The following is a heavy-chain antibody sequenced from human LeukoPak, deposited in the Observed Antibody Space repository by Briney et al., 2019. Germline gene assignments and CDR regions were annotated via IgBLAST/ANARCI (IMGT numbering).Heavy chain of an antibody. V-gene: IGHV4-59*01. CDR1: GASISNYY. CDR3: ARDFKNYYDSSGYYHAFDI. J-gene: IGHJ3*02. D-gene: IGHD3-22*01. CDR2: IFHIGST. Sequence: SGTLSLTCTVSGASISNYYWSWIRQPPGMGLEWIGYIFHIGSTNYNPSLKSRVTISLDTSKNQFSLKLSSVTAADTAVYYCARDFKNYYDSSGYYHAFDIWGQGTMVTVSS.